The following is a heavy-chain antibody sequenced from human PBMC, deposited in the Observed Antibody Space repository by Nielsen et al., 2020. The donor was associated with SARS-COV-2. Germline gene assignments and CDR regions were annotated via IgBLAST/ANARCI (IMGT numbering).Heavy chain of an antibody. D-gene: IGHD1-26*01. J-gene: IGHJ4*02. V-gene: IGHV4-39*07. Sequence: SETLSLTCTVSGGSISSSSYYWSWIRQPPGKGLEWIGSIYHSGSTYYNPSLKSRVTISVDTSKNQFSLKLSSVTAADTAVYYCARGRIVGAFTFDYWGQGTLVTVSS. CDR1: GGSISSSSYY. CDR2: IYHSGST. CDR3: ARGRIVGAFTFDY.